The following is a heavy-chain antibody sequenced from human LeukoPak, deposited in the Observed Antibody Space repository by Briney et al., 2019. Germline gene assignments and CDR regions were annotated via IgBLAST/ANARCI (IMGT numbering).Heavy chain of an antibody. CDR2: IYYSGST. CDR1: GGPISSSNHY. J-gene: IGHJ6*02. CDR3: ARHLVTTRGGMDV. Sequence: SGTLSLTCTVSGGPISSSNHYWGWIRQPPGKGLEWIGTIYYSGSTYYNPSLKSRVTISVDTSKNQFSLKLSSVTAADSAVYYCARHLVTTRGGMDVWGQGTTVTVSS. V-gene: IGHV4-39*01. D-gene: IGHD4-11*01.